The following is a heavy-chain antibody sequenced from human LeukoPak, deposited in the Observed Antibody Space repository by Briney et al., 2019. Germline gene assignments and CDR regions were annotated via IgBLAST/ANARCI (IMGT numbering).Heavy chain of an antibody. V-gene: IGHV4-39*07. D-gene: IGHD6-19*01. CDR3: ARGQARLSWFDP. Sequence: SSETLSLTCAVSGASISSGGYSWSWIRQPPGKGLEWIGTISHSGSTYYNPSLKSRVTISLDTSKNQFFLRLSSVTAADTAVYYCARGQARLSWFDPWGQGTLVTVSS. J-gene: IGHJ5*02. CDR2: ISHSGST. CDR1: GASISSGGYS.